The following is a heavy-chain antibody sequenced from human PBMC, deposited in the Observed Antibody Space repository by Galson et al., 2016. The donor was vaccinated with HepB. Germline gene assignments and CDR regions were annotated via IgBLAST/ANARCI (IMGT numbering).Heavy chain of an antibody. CDR3: VRAWSGSSPDY. J-gene: IGHJ4*02. CDR2: ISSSSNSI. D-gene: IGHD1-26*01. Sequence: SLRLSCAASGFTFSSYNMNWVRQAPGKGLEWVSSISSSSNSIYDADSVKGRFTISRDNSKNTVDLHMSSLRPEDTAVYYCVRAWSGSSPDYWGQGTQATVSS. V-gene: IGHV3-21*01. CDR1: GFTFSSYN.